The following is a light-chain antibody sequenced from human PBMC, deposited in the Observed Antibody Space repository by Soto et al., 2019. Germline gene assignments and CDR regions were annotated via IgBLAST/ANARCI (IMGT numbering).Light chain of an antibody. CDR1: QSVLYSSNNKNY. Sequence: DIVMTQSPDSLAVSLGERATINCKSSQSVLYSSNNKNYLAWYQQKPGQPPKLLIYWASTRESGVPDRFSGNGSGTDFTLTISSLQAEDVAVYYCHQYYSTPPYTFGQGTKLEIK. J-gene: IGKJ2*01. CDR3: HQYYSTPPYT. V-gene: IGKV4-1*01. CDR2: WAS.